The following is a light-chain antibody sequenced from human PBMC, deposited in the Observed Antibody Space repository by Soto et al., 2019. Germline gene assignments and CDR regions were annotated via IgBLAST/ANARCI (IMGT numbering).Light chain of an antibody. CDR1: QSVGNH. CDR3: QHRDDWPPGAT. CDR2: DAS. V-gene: IGKV3-11*01. Sequence: IVLTQSPATLSLSPGERATLSCRASQSVGNHLAWYQQRPGQAPRLLIDDASNRATGVPARFSGFGSGTDFTLIISSLEPEDSAVYYCQHRDDWPPGATFGGGTKVEIK. J-gene: IGKJ4*01.